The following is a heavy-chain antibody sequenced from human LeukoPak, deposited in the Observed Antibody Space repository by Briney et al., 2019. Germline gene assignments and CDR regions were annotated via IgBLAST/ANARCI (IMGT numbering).Heavy chain of an antibody. CDR1: GFTFSSYG. D-gene: IGHD3-22*01. J-gene: IGHJ3*02. Sequence: GGSLRLSCAASGFTFSSYGMGWVRQAPGKGLEWVANIKQDGSEKYYVDSVKSRFTISRDNAKNSLYLQMNSLRAEDTAVYYCARDLASLVYDSSGLDAFDIWGQGTMVTVSS. V-gene: IGHV3-7*01. CDR3: ARDLASLVYDSSGLDAFDI. CDR2: IKQDGSEK.